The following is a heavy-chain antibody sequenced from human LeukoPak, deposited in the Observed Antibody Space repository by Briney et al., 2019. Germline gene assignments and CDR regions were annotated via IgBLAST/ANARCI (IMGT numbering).Heavy chain of an antibody. V-gene: IGHV3-9*01. D-gene: IGHD3-3*01. CDR3: AKGITIFGVVIGLLDY. CDR2: ISWNSGSI. J-gene: IGHJ4*02. CDR1: GFTFDDYA. Sequence: GRSLRLSCAASGFTFDDYAMHWVRQAPGKGLEWVSGISWNSGSIGYADSVKGRFTISRDNAKNSLYLQMNSLGAEDTALYYCAKGITIFGVVIGLLDYWGQGTLVTVSS.